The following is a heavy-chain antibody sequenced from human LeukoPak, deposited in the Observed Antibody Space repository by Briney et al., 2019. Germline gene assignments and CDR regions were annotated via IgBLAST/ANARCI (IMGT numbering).Heavy chain of an antibody. CDR2: ISSSGSTM. D-gene: IGHD1-14*01. Sequence: PGGSLRLSCAASGFTFSSYEMNWVRQAPGKGVEWVSYISSSGSTMYYADSVKGRFTISRDNAKNSLYLQMNSLRAEDTAVYYCARGGNRYAHYFDYWGQGTLVTVSS. V-gene: IGHV3-48*03. CDR3: ARGGNRYAHYFDY. J-gene: IGHJ4*02. CDR1: GFTFSSYE.